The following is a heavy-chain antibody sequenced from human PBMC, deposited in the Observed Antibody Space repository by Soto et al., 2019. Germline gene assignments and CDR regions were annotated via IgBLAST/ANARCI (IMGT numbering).Heavy chain of an antibody. D-gene: IGHD3-22*01. V-gene: IGHV4-4*02. Sequence: VQLQESGPGLVKPSGTLSLTCAVSGDSMRSNNWWSWVRQPPGKGLEWIGEIYHSGTTNYNPSLKSRVTISVDKSKNQFSLRLNSVTAADTAFYYWARGGYDSSGYYFRVDYLGQGTLVRVSS. CDR3: ARGGYDSSGYYFRVDY. CDR1: GDSMRSNNW. CDR2: IYHSGTT. J-gene: IGHJ4*02.